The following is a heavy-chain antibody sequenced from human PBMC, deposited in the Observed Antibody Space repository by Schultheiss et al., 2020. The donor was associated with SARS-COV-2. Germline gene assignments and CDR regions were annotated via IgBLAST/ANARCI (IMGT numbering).Heavy chain of an antibody. CDR3: ARSGYSYGPDTQDYYYYYMDV. CDR1: GFTVSSNY. D-gene: IGHD5-18*01. J-gene: IGHJ6*03. V-gene: IGHV3-11*03. CDR2: ISSSSSYT. Sequence: GGSLRLSCAASGFTVSSNYMSWVRQAPGKGLEWVSYISSSSSYTNYADSVKGRFTISRDNAENSLYLQMNSLRAEDTAVYYCARSGYSYGPDTQDYYYYYMDVWGKGTTVTVSS.